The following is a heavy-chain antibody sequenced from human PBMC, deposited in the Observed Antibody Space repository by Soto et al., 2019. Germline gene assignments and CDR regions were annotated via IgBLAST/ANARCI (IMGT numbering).Heavy chain of an antibody. CDR1: WYSFTSYW. CDR3: ARLVMGIAAPADS. CDR2: IDPSDSYT. Sequence: GESLKISCKGSWYSFTSYWISWLRQMPGKGLEWMGRIDPSDSYTNYSPSFQGHVTISADKSISTAYLQWSSLKASDTAMYYCARLVMGIAAPADSWGPGTLVTGSS. J-gene: IGHJ4*02. V-gene: IGHV5-10-1*01. D-gene: IGHD6-13*01.